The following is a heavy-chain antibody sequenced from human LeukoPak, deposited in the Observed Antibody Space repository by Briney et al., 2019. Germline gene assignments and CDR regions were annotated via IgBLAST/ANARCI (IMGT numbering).Heavy chain of an antibody. CDR3: AKGTSCGGTTCYPFFDF. D-gene: IGHD2-2*01. CDR1: GFTFSSYA. CDR2: ISASGTNT. Sequence: GGSLRLSCAASGFTFSSYAMSWVRQPPGKGLEWVSAISASGTNTNYVDSVKGRFTISRDNSQNTLYLQMSSLRAEDTAVYYCAKGTSCGGTTCYPFFDFWGQGALVTVSS. J-gene: IGHJ4*02. V-gene: IGHV3-23*01.